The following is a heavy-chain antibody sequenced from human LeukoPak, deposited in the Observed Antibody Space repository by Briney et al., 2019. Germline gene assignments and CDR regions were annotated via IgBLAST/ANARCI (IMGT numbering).Heavy chain of an antibody. V-gene: IGHV3-66*01. CDR3: AREYDSSGYYLDY. D-gene: IGHD3-22*01. Sequence: GGSLRLSCAASGFTVSSNYMSWVRQAPGKGLEWVSVIYSGGSTYYADSVEGRFTISRDNSKNTLYLQMNSLRAEDTAVYYCAREYDSSGYYLDYWGQGTLVTVSS. CDR2: IYSGGST. J-gene: IGHJ4*02. CDR1: GFTVSSNY.